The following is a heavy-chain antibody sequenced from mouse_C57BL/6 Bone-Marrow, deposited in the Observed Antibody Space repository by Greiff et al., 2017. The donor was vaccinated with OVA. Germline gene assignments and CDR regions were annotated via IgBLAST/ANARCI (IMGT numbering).Heavy chain of an antibody. CDR1: GYTFTDYN. Sequence: EVKLMESGPELVKPGASVKIPCKASGYTFTDYNMDWVKQSHGQSLEWIGDINPNNGGNIYNQQFKGKATLTVDKSSSTAYMELRSLTSENTAVYDCARGRYYGYYFDYCGQGTTLTVSS. J-gene: IGHJ2*01. V-gene: IGHV1-18*01. CDR2: INPNNGGN. CDR3: ARGRYYGYYFDY. D-gene: IGHD2-2*01.